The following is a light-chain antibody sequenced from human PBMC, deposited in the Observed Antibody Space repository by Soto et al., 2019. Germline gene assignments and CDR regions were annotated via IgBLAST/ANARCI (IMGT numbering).Light chain of an antibody. J-gene: IGKJ5*01. V-gene: IGKV1D-12*01. CDR2: ATS. CDR1: QDVGRW. CDR3: QQARSFPVT. Sequence: IHMTQSPSSLSASVGYTVSITGRSSQDVGRWLSWYQQKPGKAPKILIFATSTLQSGVPSRFSGSGSGTDFTLPITSLQSEDFATYYCQQARSFPVTFGQGTRPEIK.